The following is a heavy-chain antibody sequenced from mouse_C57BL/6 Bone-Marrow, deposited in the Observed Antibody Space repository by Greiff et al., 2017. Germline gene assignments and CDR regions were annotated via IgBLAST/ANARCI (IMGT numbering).Heavy chain of an antibody. CDR3: ARQAYYYGSSPFAY. CDR2: IYPGSGST. J-gene: IGHJ3*01. CDR1: GYTFTSYW. V-gene: IGHV1-55*01. D-gene: IGHD1-1*01. Sequence: QVQLHQPGAELVKPGASVKMSCKASGYTFTSYWITWVKQRPGQGLEWIGDIYPGSGSTNYNEKFKSKATLTVDTSSSTAYMQLSSLTSEDSAVYYCARQAYYYGSSPFAYWGQGTLVTVST.